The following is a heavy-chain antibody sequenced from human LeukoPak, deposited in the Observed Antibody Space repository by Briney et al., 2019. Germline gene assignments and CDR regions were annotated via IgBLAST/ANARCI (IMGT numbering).Heavy chain of an antibody. Sequence: GGSLRLSCAASGFTFSSYAMSWVRQAPGKRLEWVSAISGSASSTYYAHSVKGRFTISRDNSKNTSHRQMNSLTAAAPALFYCAKDQGDSSDYWGQGTLVTVSS. CDR2: ISGSASST. D-gene: IGHD2-15*01. J-gene: IGHJ4*02. V-gene: IGHV3-23*01. CDR3: AKDQGDSSDY. CDR1: GFTFSSYA.